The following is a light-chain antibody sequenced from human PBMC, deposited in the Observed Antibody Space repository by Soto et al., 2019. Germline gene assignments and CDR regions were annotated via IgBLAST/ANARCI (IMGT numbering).Light chain of an antibody. J-gene: IGKJ2*01. CDR3: QQYNNWPRT. CDR1: QSVNCN. Sequence: EIVMTQSPATLSLSPEDRATLSCRASQSVNCNLAWYQQKPGQAPSLLIYVASTRATCIPARFSDCGCGTEFTLTIGSLQSEDFAIYNCQQYNNWPRTFGKGTKLQIK. CDR2: VAS. V-gene: IGKV3-15*01.